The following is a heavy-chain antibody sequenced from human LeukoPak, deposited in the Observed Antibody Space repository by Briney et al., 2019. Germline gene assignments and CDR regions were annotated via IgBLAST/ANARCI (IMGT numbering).Heavy chain of an antibody. D-gene: IGHD6-19*01. CDR3: ARDSIAVAGTLFDY. V-gene: IGHV1-2*02. J-gene: IGHJ4*02. CDR2: INPNSGGT. CDR1: GYTFTGYY. Sequence: ASVKVSCKASGYTFTGYYMHWVRQAPGQGLEWMGWINPNSGGTNYAQKFQGRVTMTRDTSISTAYMELSRLRSDDTAVYYCARDSIAVAGTLFDYWGQGTLVAVSS.